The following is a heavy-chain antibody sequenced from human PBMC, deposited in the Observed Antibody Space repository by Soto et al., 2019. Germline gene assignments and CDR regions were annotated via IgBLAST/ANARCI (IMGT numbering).Heavy chain of an antibody. CDR2: IDWEDDK. D-gene: IGHD3-16*02. V-gene: IGHV2-70*20. Sequence: SGPTLVNPTATLTLSFTFSGFSLSTRGMCMCWVRQPPGKAPEWLAVIDWEDDKYYSTSLKTRLTISKDTSINQVVLRMTNMDPVDTATYYCTRVQLHLGELSFRDYYGMDVWGQGT. CDR3: TRVQLHLGELSFRDYYGMDV. CDR1: GFSLSTRGMC. J-gene: IGHJ6*02.